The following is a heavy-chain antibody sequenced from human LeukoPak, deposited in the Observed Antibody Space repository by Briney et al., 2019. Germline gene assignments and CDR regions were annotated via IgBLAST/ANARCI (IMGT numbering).Heavy chain of an antibody. CDR1: GYSISSGYY. J-gene: IGHJ6*03. Sequence: SETLSLTCTVSGYSISSGYYWGWIRQPPGKGLEWIGSIYHSGSTYYNPSLKSRVTISVDTSKNQFSLKLSSVTAADTAVYYCARERAAPLGYMDVWGKGTTVTVSS. D-gene: IGHD6-13*01. CDR3: ARERAAPLGYMDV. CDR2: IYHSGST. V-gene: IGHV4-38-2*02.